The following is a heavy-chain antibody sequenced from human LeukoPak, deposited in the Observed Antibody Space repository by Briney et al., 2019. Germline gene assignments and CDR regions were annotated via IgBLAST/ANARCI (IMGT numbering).Heavy chain of an antibody. Sequence: WASVNVSCKASGGTFSSYAISWVRQAPGQGLEWMGGIIPIFGTANYAQKFQGRVTITADESTSTAYMELSSLRSEDTAVYYCAKQLGYCSDGSCYFPYWGQGTLVTVSS. D-gene: IGHD2-15*01. CDR2: IIPIFGTA. CDR1: GGTFSSYA. CDR3: AKQLGYCSDGSCYFPY. J-gene: IGHJ4*02. V-gene: IGHV1-69*13.